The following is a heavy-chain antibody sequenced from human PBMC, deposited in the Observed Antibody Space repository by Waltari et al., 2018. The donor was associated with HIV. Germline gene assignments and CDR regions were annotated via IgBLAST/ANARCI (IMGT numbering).Heavy chain of an antibody. CDR1: GYTFTGYY. J-gene: IGHJ4*02. CDR2: INPSRGGT. D-gene: IGHD5-12*01. Sequence: QVQLVQSGAEVKKPGASVKVYCKASGYTFTGYYMHWVRQAPGQGLEWMGRINPSRGGTNDAQTLQGRVTMTRDTSISTAYMELSRLRSDDTAVYYCARSASPNRGYSGYDYAYWGQGTLVTVSS. CDR3: ARSASPNRGYSGYDYAY. V-gene: IGHV1-2*06.